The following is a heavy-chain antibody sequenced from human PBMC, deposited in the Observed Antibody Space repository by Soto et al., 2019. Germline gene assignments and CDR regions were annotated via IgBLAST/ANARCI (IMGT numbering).Heavy chain of an antibody. Sequence: QVQLVESGGGVVQPGRSLRLSCTASGFTFSTYGMHWVRQAPGKGLEWVTVIWYDGSNKYYADSVKGRFTISRDNSKNTLYLQMNSLRADDTAVYYCARGGGSGSSFVGYYYYTLDVWCQGTTVTVSS. CDR3: ARGGGSGSSFVGYYYYTLDV. CDR1: GFTFSTYG. D-gene: IGHD1-26*01. J-gene: IGHJ6*02. V-gene: IGHV3-33*01. CDR2: IWYDGSNK.